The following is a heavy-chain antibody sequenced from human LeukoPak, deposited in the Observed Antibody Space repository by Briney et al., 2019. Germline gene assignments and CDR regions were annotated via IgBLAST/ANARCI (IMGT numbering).Heavy chain of an antibody. D-gene: IGHD3-22*01. J-gene: IGHJ4*02. Sequence: GASVKVSCKASGVTFSSYAISWVRQAPGQGLEWMGGIIPIFGTANYAQKFQGRVTITTDESTSTAYMELSSLRSDDTAVYYCARAFNPPLSYGPYYYDSSGYYFDYWGQGTLVTVSS. CDR3: ARAFNPPLSYGPYYYDSSGYYFDY. CDR1: GVTFSSYA. V-gene: IGHV1-69*05. CDR2: IIPIFGTA.